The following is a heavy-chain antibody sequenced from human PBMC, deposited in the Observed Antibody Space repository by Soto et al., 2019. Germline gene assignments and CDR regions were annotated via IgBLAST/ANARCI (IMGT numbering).Heavy chain of an antibody. J-gene: IGHJ4*02. D-gene: IGHD6-6*01. CDR3: AKRKVGSSSSYFDN. V-gene: IGHV3-23*01. Sequence: GGSLRLSCAASGFTFSNYAMSWVRQAPGKGLEWVSAISSSGGGTYYTDSVKGRFTISRDNSKNTLYLQMNSLRAEDTAVYYCAKRKVGSSSSYFDNWGQGTLVTVSS. CDR2: ISSSGGGT. CDR1: GFTFSNYA.